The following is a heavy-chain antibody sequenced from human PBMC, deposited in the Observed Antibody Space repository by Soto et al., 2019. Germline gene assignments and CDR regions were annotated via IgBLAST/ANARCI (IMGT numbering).Heavy chain of an antibody. CDR2: IIPIFGTA. D-gene: IGHD4-17*01. J-gene: IGHJ4*02. Sequence: QVQLVQSGAEVKKPGSSVKVSCKASGGTFSSYAISWVRQAPGQGLEWMGGIIPIFGTANYAQKFQGRVTIXXDXSXITAYMELSSLRSEDTAVYYCARGTVTTPGADAFDLWGQGTLVTVSS. CDR1: GGTFSSYA. V-gene: IGHV1-69*12. CDR3: ARGTVTTPGADAFDL.